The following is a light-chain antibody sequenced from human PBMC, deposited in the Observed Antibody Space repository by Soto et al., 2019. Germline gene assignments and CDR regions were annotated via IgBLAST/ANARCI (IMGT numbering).Light chain of an antibody. CDR3: QQYDNLSIFT. CDR1: QDISNY. V-gene: IGKV1-33*01. J-gene: IGKJ3*01. CDR2: DAS. Sequence: DIQMTQSPSSLSASVGDRVTITCQASQDISNYLNWYQQKPGKAPKLLIYDASNVETGVPSRFSGSGSGTDFTFTISSLQPEDIATYYCQQYDNLSIFTFGPGTKVDIK.